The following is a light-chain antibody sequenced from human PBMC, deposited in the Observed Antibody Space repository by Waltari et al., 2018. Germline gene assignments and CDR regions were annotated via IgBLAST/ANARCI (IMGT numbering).Light chain of an antibody. V-gene: IGKV3-20*01. CDR2: GAS. CDR3: QQYGSSIT. J-gene: IGKJ5*01. CDR1: QSVSSGY. Sequence: EVVLTQSPGTLSLSPGERATLSCRASQSVSSGYLDWYQQKPAQAPRLLIYGASRRATGIPDRFSGSGAGTDFNLTISRLESEDVAMYYCQQYGSSITFGQGTRLEIK.